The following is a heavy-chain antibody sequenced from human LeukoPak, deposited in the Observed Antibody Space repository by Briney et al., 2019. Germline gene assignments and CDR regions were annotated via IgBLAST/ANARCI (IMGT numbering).Heavy chain of an antibody. CDR2: IYYSGST. CDR3: ARAVSGRFDY. D-gene: IGHD6-19*01. V-gene: IGHV4-59*08. CDR1: GGSMSPYH. Sequence: SETLSLTCTVSGGSMSPYHWSWIRQPPGKGLEWTGYIYYSGSTNYNPSLKSRVTISVDTSKNQFSLKLSSATAADTAMYYCARAVSGRFDYWGQGTLVTVSS. J-gene: IGHJ4*02.